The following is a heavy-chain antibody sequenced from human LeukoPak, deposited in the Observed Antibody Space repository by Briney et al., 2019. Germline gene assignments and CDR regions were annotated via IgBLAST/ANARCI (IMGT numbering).Heavy chain of an antibody. D-gene: IGHD6-25*01. V-gene: IGHV3-7*01. CDR3: ARLSGFTETSHFDS. Sequence: GGTLRLSCTASEFTFSNFWMTWVRQAPGKGLEWVASIEKDGSDKYYVDSVTGRFTISRDNAKTSLYLQMNSLRADGTAVYYCARLSGFTETSHFDSWGQGALVTVSS. CDR2: IEKDGSDK. J-gene: IGHJ4*02. CDR1: EFTFSNFW.